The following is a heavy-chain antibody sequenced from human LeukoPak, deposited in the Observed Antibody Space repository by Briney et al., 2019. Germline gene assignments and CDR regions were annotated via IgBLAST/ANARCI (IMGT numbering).Heavy chain of an antibody. D-gene: IGHD2-15*01. CDR2: ISGSGGGT. J-gene: IGHJ4*02. Sequence: SGGSLRLSCAASGFTFSSYAMSWVRQAPGKGLEGVSAISGSGGGTYYADSVKGRFTISRDNSKNTLYLQMNSLRAEDTAVYYCAKDLLALYCSGGSCYYWGQGTLVTVSS. CDR1: GFTFSSYA. V-gene: IGHV3-23*01. CDR3: AKDLLALYCSGGSCYY.